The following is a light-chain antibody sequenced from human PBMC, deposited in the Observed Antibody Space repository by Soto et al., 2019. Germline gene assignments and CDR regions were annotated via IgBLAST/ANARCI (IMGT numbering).Light chain of an antibody. CDR1: QSISSY. J-gene: IGKJ4*01. Sequence: DIQMTQSPSSLSASVGDRVTITCRASQSISSYLNWYQQKPGKAPKLLIYDASNLETGVPSRFSGSGSGTDFTFTISSLQPEDIATYYCQQYDNLPPELTFGGGTKVDIK. CDR2: DAS. CDR3: QQYDNLPPELT. V-gene: IGKV1-33*01.